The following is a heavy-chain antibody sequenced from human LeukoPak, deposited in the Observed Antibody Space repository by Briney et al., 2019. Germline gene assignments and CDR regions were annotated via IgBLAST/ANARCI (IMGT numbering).Heavy chain of an antibody. V-gene: IGHV1-46*01. CDR1: GYTFTSYY. J-gene: IGHJ4*02. CDR2: INPSGGST. CDR3: ARTRAVAGKEGEFDY. D-gene: IGHD6-19*01. Sequence: ASVKVSYKASGYTFTSYYMHWVRQAPGQGLEWMGLINPSGGSTSYAQKFQGRVTMTRDTSTSTVYMELSSLRSEDTAVYYCARTRAVAGKEGEFDYWGQGTLVTVSS.